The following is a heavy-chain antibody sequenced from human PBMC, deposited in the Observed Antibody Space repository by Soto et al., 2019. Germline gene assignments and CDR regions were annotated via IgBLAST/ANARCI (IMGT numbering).Heavy chain of an antibody. D-gene: IGHD1-1*01. CDR3: ASDPDGIHDFDY. CDR2: ISRDNTYI. CDR1: GFTFSMHG. Sequence: GGSLRLSCAASGFTFSMHGMAWVRQAPGKGLEWVSYISRDNTYIHYADSVKGRFTVSRDNAKDSLYLQMSSLRDEDTAVYFCASDPDGIHDFDYWGQGTQVTVSS. J-gene: IGHJ4*02. V-gene: IGHV3-48*02.